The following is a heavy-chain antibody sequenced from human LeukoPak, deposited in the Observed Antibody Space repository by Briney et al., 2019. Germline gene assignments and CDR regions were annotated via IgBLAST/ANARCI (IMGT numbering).Heavy chain of an antibody. Sequence: GGSLRLSCAASDFLFSSYAMNWVRQAPGKGLEWVSVIGASGSSTYYADSVKGRFTISRDNSKTTLYLQMNSLRAEDTAVYYCARGISSVNDAFDIWGQGTMVTVSS. D-gene: IGHD3-10*01. V-gene: IGHV3-23*01. J-gene: IGHJ3*02. CDR2: IGASGSST. CDR1: DFLFSSYA. CDR3: ARGISSVNDAFDI.